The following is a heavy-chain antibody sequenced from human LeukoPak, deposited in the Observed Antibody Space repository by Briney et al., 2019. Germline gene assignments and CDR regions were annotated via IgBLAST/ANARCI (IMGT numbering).Heavy chain of an antibody. CDR1: GFTFSKYG. J-gene: IGHJ6*02. Sequence: GGSLRLSCAASGFTFSKYGMHWVRQAPGKGLEWVAVISYDGSNKDYGDSVKGRFTISRDNSKNTLYLQMNSLRAEDTAVYYCAKDETVTGAYYYYYGLDVWGQGTTVTVSS. V-gene: IGHV3-30*18. D-gene: IGHD4-17*01. CDR2: ISYDGSNK. CDR3: AKDETVTGAYYYYYGLDV.